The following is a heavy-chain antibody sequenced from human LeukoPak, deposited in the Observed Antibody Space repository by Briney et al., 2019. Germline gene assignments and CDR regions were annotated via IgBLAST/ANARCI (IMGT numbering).Heavy chain of an antibody. Sequence: GGSLRLSCAASGFSFTNYAMSWVRQAPARGPEWVSSIRGGGETFYADSVKGRFTLSRDDSRNAVYLQMNNLRVEDTATYYCAKVMGGRLNYGMDVWGQGTTVTVSS. CDR2: IRGGGET. CDR3: AKVMGGRLNYGMDV. CDR1: GFSFTNYA. V-gene: IGHV3-23*01. J-gene: IGHJ6*02. D-gene: IGHD2-15*01.